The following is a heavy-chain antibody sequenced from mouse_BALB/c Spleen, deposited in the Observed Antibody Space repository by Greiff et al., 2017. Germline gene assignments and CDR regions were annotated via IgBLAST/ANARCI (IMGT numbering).Heavy chain of an antibody. V-gene: IGHV5-12-2*01. CDR1: GFTFSSYT. CDR3: ARQGVLSYFDV. D-gene: IGHD2-14*01. J-gene: IGHJ1*01. Sequence: EVKLMESGGGLVQPGGSLKLSCAASGFTFSSYTMSWVRQTPEKRLEWVAYISNGGGSTYYPDTVKGRFTISSDNAKNTLYLQMSSLKSEDTAMYYCARQGVLSYFDVWGAGTTVTVSS. CDR2: ISNGGGST.